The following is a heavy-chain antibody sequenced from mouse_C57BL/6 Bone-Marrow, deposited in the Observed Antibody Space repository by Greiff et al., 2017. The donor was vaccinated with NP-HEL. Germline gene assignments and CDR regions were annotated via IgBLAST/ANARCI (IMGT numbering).Heavy chain of an antibody. J-gene: IGHJ4*01. Sequence: QVQLQQSGPGLVQPSQSLSITCTVSGFSLTSYGVHWVRQSPGKGLEWLGVIWSGGSTDYNAAFISRLSISKDNSKCQVFFKRNRLQADDTAIYYCARADNRQLNVYAMDYWGQGTSVTVST. V-gene: IGHV2-2*01. CDR3: ARADNRQLNVYAMDY. D-gene: IGHD3-2*02. CDR2: IWSGGST. CDR1: GFSLTSYG.